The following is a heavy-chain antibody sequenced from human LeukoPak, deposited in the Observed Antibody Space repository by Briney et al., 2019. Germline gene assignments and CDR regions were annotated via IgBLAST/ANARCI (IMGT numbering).Heavy chain of an antibody. CDR2: IVPIFGTA. CDR1: GGTFSSYA. J-gene: IGHJ3*02. D-gene: IGHD1-26*01. V-gene: IGHV1-69*13. CDR3: ARVGSGSYFLDGFDI. Sequence: ASAKVSCKASGGTFSSYAISWVRQAPGQGLEWMGGIVPIFGTANYAQKFQGRVTITADESTSTAYMELSSLRSEDTAVYYCARVGSGSYFLDGFDIWGQGTMVTVSS.